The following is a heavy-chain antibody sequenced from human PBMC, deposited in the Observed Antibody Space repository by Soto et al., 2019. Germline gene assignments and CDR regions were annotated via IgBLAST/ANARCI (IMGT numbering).Heavy chain of an antibody. CDR3: ASISSSTSHTYYYYGMDV. CDR1: GGTFSSYA. V-gene: IGHV1-69*13. D-gene: IGHD2-2*01. CDR2: IIPIFGTA. Sequence: SVKVSCKASGGTFSSYAISWLRQAPGQGLEWMGGIIPIFGTANYAQKFQGRVTITADESTSTAYMELSSLRSEDTAVYYCASISSSTSHTYYYYGMDVWGQGTTVTVSS. J-gene: IGHJ6*02.